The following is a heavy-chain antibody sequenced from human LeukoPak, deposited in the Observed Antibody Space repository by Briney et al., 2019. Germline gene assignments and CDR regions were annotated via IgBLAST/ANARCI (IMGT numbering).Heavy chain of an antibody. Sequence: ASVKVSCKSSVYTFTGYHIHWVRQAPGQGLEWMGWINPNSGVTNYAQKFQGRVTMTRDTSISTAYMELSRLTSDDTAVYYCASREGPQGALDYWGQGTLVTVSS. D-gene: IGHD3-16*01. CDR3: ASREGPQGALDY. J-gene: IGHJ4*02. CDR2: INPNSGVT. CDR1: VYTFTGYH. V-gene: IGHV1-2*02.